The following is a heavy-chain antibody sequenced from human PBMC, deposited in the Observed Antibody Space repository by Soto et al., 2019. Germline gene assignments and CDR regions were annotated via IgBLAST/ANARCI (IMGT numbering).Heavy chain of an antibody. Sequence: QVQLVQSGAEVKKPGSSVKVSCKASGDTFSSYAISWVRQAPGQGLEGMGGIIPIFGTANYAQKFQGRVTITADESTSTAYMELSSLRSEDTAVYYCARVTPLNWGYNWFDPWGQGTLVTVSS. J-gene: IGHJ5*02. CDR1: GDTFSSYA. V-gene: IGHV1-69*01. D-gene: IGHD7-27*01. CDR2: IIPIFGTA. CDR3: ARVTPLNWGYNWFDP.